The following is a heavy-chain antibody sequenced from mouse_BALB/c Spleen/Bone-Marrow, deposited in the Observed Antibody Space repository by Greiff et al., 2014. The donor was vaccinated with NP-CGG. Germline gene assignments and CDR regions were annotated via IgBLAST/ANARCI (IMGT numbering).Heavy chain of an antibody. CDR1: GYTFTDYA. CDR3: ARGIYYDSTWFAY. CDR2: ISTYSGNT. V-gene: IGHV1-67*01. D-gene: IGHD2-4*01. J-gene: IGHJ3*01. Sequence: QVQLQQSGPELVRPGVSVKTSCKGSGYTFTDYAMHWVKQSHAKSLEWIGVISTYSGNTNYNQKFKGKATMTVDKSSSTAYMELARLTSEDSAIYYCARGIYYDSTWFAYWGQGTLVTVSA.